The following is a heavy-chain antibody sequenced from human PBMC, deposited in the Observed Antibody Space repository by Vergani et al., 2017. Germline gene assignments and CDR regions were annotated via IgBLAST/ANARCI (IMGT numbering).Heavy chain of an antibody. J-gene: IGHJ4*02. D-gene: IGHD1-20*01. CDR1: GFIFSTYA. V-gene: IGHV3-23*01. CDR2: ISASGAPT. CDR3: ARAYGRYDWFDY. Sequence: EVQLLESGGDLVQPGGSLRLSCTASGFIFSTYAMSWVRQAPGKGLEWVSGISASGAPTYYADSVKGRVTISRNKSKNTLYLQMNSLGVEDTAVYYCARAYGRYDWFDYWGQRTLVTVSS.